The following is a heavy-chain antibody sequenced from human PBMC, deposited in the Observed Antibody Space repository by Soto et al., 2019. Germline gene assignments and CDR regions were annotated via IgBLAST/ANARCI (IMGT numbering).Heavy chain of an antibody. CDR1: GFALTTYT. D-gene: IGHD1-26*01. CDR2: INGRSNYK. CDR3: VREAGVVGASSAFDS. J-gene: IGHJ4*02. V-gene: IGHV3-21*02. Sequence: EVQLVESGGGLVAPGGSLRLSCVASGFALTTYTMNWVRQAPGTGLEWVSSINGRSNYKYYSDSVKGRFTVSRVNAQNSLFLQMSRLGPEDTAVYYCVREAGVVGASSAFDSWGQGTLVTVSS.